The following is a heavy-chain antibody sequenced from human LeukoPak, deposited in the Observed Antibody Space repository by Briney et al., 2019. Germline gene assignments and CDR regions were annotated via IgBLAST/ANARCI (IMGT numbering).Heavy chain of an antibody. CDR1: GGSISSGGYY. CDR2: IYYSGST. V-gene: IGHV4-31*03. J-gene: IGHJ4*02. CDR3: ASRGLGELSSRDY. D-gene: IGHD3-16*02. Sequence: SETLSLTCTVSGGSISSGGYYWSWIRQHPGKGLEWIGYIYYSGSTYYNPSLKSRVTISVDTSKNQFSLKLSSVTAANTAVYYCASRGLGELSSRDYWGQGTLVTVSS.